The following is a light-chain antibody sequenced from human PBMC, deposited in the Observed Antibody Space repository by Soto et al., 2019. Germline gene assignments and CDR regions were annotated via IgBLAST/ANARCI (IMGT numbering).Light chain of an antibody. J-gene: IGKJ3*01. Sequence: EIVLTQSPATLSVSPGERATLSCRASQSVSRNLAWYQQKPGQAPRLLIYGVSTRATGIPARFSGSGSGPDFTLTISSLQSEDFAVYYCQQYNFWPFTFGPGTKVDIK. CDR2: GVS. CDR3: QQYNFWPFT. CDR1: QSVSRN. V-gene: IGKV3-15*01.